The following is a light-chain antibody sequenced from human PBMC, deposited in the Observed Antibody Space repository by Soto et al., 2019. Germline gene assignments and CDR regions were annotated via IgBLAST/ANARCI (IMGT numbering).Light chain of an antibody. J-gene: IGKJ1*01. Sequence: EIVLTQSPGTLSLSPGERATLSCRASQSVSSYYLAWYQQKPGQAPRLLIYAASSRATGIPDRFSGGGSGTDFTLTISRLEPEDFAVYYCQQYASSRTFGQGTKVDIK. CDR3: QQYASSRT. V-gene: IGKV3-20*01. CDR2: AAS. CDR1: QSVSSYY.